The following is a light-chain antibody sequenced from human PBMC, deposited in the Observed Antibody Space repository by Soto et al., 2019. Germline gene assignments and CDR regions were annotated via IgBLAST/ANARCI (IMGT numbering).Light chain of an antibody. CDR1: QSVSSN. J-gene: IGKJ5*01. Sequence: EIVMTQSPATLSVSPGERATLSCRASQSVSSNFAWFQQRPGQAPRLLIYGASTRATGIPARFSGSGSGTEFTLTISSLQSEDFAVYYCQQRSNWPPITFGQGTRLEIK. CDR2: GAS. V-gene: IGKV3-15*01. CDR3: QQRSNWPPIT.